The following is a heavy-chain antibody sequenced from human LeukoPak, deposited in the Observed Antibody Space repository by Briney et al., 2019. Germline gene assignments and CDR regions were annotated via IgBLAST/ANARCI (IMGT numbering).Heavy chain of an antibody. CDR1: GYTFTSYV. V-gene: IGHV1-18*01. J-gene: IGHJ4*02. Sequence: ASVKVSCKASGYTFTSYVITWVRQAPGQGLEWMGWISAYNGNTNYAQKLQGRVTMTEDTSTDTAYMELSSLRSEDTAVYYCATHEGRFGDPSFDYWGQGTLVTVSS. CDR2: ISAYNGNT. CDR3: ATHEGRFGDPSFDY. D-gene: IGHD3-10*01.